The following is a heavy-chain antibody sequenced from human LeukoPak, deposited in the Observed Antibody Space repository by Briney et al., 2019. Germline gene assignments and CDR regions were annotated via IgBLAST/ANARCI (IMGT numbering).Heavy chain of an antibody. CDR3: AKGYKGYAWGSSGYTGTIYLDY. V-gene: IGHV3-23*01. Sequence: GGSLRLSSAASAFTFSRFAMSWVRQPAGKGLEWVSSISDRGDSAHYADSVKGRFTMSRDDSKNTVYLQMNTLRAEDTAVYYCAKGYKGYAWGSSGYTGTIYLDYWGQGILVTVSS. J-gene: IGHJ4*02. CDR2: ISDRGDSA. D-gene: IGHD3-16*01. CDR1: AFTFSRFA.